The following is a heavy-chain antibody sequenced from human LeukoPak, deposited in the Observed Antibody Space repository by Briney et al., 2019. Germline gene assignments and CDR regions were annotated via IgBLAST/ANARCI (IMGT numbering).Heavy chain of an antibody. CDR1: GFTFSSYA. J-gene: IGHJ6*02. V-gene: IGHV3-23*01. CDR3: AKPQGLRYYYGMDV. Sequence: GGSLRLSCAASGFTFSSYAMSWVRQAPGKGLEWVSAISGSGGSTYYADSVKGRFTISRDNSKNTLYLQMNSLRAEDTAVYYCAKPQGLRYYYGMDVWGQGTTVTVSS. CDR2: ISGSGGST.